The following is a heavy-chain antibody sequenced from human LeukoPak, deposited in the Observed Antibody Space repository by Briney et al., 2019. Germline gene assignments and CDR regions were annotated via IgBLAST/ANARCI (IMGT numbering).Heavy chain of an antibody. J-gene: IGHJ4*02. CDR3: ARAYYYGSGSMDY. D-gene: IGHD3-10*01. CDR2: IYYSGST. V-gene: IGHV4-61*01. Sequence: SETLSLTCTVSGGSVSSGSYYWGWIRQPPGKGLEWIGYIYYSGSTNYNPSLKSRVTISVDTSKNQFSLKLNSVTAADTAVYYCARAYYYGSGSMDYWGQGTLVTVSS. CDR1: GGSVSSGSYY.